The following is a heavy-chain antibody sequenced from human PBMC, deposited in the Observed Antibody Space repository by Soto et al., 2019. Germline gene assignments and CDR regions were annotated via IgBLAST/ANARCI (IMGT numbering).Heavy chain of an antibody. CDR3: ARSAWIAAAGPYYYYYGMDV. CDR2: IIPIFGTA. V-gene: IGHV1-69*13. J-gene: IGHJ6*02. D-gene: IGHD6-13*01. CDR1: GGTFSSYA. Sequence: GASVKVSCKASGGTFSSYAISWVRQAPGQGLEWMGGIIPIFGTANYAQKFQGRVTITADESTSTAYMELSSLRSEDTAVYYCARSAWIAAAGPYYYYYGMDVWGQGTTVTVSS.